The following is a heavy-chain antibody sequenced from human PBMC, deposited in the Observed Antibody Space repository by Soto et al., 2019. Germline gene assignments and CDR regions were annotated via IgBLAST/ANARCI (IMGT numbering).Heavy chain of an antibody. CDR3: ARYARHLEWLQPFDY. Sequence: QVQLVQSGAEVKEPGSSVKVSCTASGGTVSNYPISWVRQAPGQGLEWMGGIIPMFGTPNYALKFQGRVTITADESTSTAYMELSSLRYDDTAVYYCARYARHLEWLQPFDYWGQGALVTVSS. J-gene: IGHJ4*02. CDR2: IIPMFGTP. V-gene: IGHV1-69*01. D-gene: IGHD3-3*01. CDR1: GGTVSNYP.